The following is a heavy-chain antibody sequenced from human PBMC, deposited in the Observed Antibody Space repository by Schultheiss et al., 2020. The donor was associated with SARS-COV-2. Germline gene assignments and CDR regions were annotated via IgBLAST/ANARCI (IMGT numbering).Heavy chain of an antibody. J-gene: IGHJ6*02. D-gene: IGHD6-13*01. Sequence: ASVKVSCKASGYTFTSYGMHWVRQAPGQGLEWMGIINPSGGSTSYAQKFQGRVTMTRDTSTSTVYMELSSLRSEDTAVYYCASFFYSSSWYGIHYYYGMDDWGQGTTVTVSS. CDR1: GYTFTSYG. CDR2: INPSGGST. CDR3: ASFFYSSSWYGIHYYYGMDD. V-gene: IGHV1-46*01.